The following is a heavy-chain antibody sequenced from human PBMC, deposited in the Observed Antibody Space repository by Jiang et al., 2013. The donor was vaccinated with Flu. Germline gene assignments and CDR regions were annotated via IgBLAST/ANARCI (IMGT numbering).Heavy chain of an antibody. J-gene: IGHJ6*02. D-gene: IGHD5-24*01. V-gene: IGHV3-30*18. Sequence: TFSSYGMHWVRQAPGKGLEWVAVISYDGSNKYYAGLRERAEFTISRDNSKNTLYLQMNSLRAEDTAVYYCAKVRGKRLGMATTIKSRGLSMDVWGQGTTVTVSS. CDR2: ISYDGSNK. CDR3: AKVRGKRLGMATTIKSRGLSMDV. CDR1: TFSSYG.